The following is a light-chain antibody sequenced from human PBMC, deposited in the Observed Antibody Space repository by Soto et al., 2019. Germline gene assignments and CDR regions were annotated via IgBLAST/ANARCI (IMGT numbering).Light chain of an antibody. V-gene: IGKV1-9*01. CDR2: AAS. Sequence: IQLTQSPSSLSASVRDRVTITCRASQGISSYLAWYQQKPGKAPKLLIYAASTLQSGVPSRFSGSGSGTDFTLTISSLQPEDSAVYYCHQRSSWPPYTFGQGTKLEIK. J-gene: IGKJ2*01. CDR3: HQRSSWPPYT. CDR1: QGISSY.